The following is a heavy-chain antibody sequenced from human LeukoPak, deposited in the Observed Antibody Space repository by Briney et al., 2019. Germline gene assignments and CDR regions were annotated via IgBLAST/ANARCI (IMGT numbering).Heavy chain of an antibody. CDR3: AGVRGVIYDPYYFDY. J-gene: IGHJ4*02. D-gene: IGHD3-10*01. Sequence: SETLSLACTVSGGSISSYYWSWIRQPPGKGLEWVGYIYYSGSTNYNPSLKSRVTISVDTSKNQFSLKLSSLTAADTAVYYCAGVRGVIYDPYYFDYWGQGTLVTVSS. CDR2: IYYSGST. CDR1: GGSISSYY. V-gene: IGHV4-59*01.